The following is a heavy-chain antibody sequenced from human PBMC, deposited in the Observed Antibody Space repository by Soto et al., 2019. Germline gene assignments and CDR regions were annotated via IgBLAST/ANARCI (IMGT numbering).Heavy chain of an antibody. J-gene: IGHJ4*02. CDR3: ARQGSEYNTMLDY. CDR1: GYTYSKYW. D-gene: IGHD3-10*01. Sequence: GESLKISRKGSGYTYSKYWIGRVRQTPGKGVECIGMNYPGDSDARYSPSFEGQVNFSVDKSINTAYFQGNSLRAADTAMYYCARQGSEYNTMLDYWGQGTLVTVSS. V-gene: IGHV5-51*01. CDR2: NYPGDSDA.